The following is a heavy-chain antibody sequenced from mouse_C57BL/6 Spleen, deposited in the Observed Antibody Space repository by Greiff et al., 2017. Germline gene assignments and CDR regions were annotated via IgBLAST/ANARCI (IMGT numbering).Heavy chain of an antibody. J-gene: IGHJ1*03. D-gene: IGHD1-1*01. Sequence: EVQLQESGTVLARPGASVKMSCKTSGYTFTSYWMHWVKQRPGQGLEWIGAIYPGNSDTSYNQKFKGKAKLTAVTSASTAYMELSSLTNEDSAVYYCTRDYGSIYGSYWYFDVWGTGTTVTVSS. CDR1: GYTFTSYW. CDR3: TRDYGSIYGSYWYFDV. CDR2: IYPGNSDT. V-gene: IGHV1-5*01.